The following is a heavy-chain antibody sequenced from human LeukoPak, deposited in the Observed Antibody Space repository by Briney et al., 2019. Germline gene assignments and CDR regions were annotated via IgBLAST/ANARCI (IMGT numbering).Heavy chain of an antibody. V-gene: IGHV3-23*01. J-gene: IGHJ4*02. D-gene: IGHD6-19*01. CDR1: GFTFSSSS. Sequence: GGSLRLSCAASGFTFSSSSMSWVRQAPGKGLEWVSVISGSGGSTDYADSVKGRFTISRDNSRNTLYLQINSLRAEDTAVYYCAKGSGWYVWGQGTLVTVSS. CDR3: AKGSGWYV. CDR2: ISGSGGST.